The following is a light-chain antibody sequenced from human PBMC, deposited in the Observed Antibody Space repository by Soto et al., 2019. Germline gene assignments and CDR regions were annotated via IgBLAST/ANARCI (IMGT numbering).Light chain of an antibody. Sequence: QSVLPQPPSASAPPGQRVTISCSGGSSNIGGNPVNWYQHLPGAAPNLLIYNNNQRPSGVPDRFSGSKSGASASLAISGLRSEDEADYYCSTWHDTLDAYVFGTGTKLTVL. V-gene: IGLV1-44*01. CDR2: NNN. CDR1: SSNIGGNP. J-gene: IGLJ1*01. CDR3: STWHDTLDAYV.